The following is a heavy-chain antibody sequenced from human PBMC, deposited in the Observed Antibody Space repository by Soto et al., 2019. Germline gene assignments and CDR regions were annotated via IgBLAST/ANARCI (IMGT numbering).Heavy chain of an antibody. CDR3: ARETWEGATVKMLDY. CDR1: GGSVSSGTYY. J-gene: IGHJ4*02. V-gene: IGHV4-61*01. CDR2: IYTSGST. D-gene: IGHD1-26*01. Sequence: QVQLQESGPGLVKPSETLSLTCTVSGGSVSSGTYYWNWIRQSPGKGLEWIGYIYTSGSTKYNPSLKSRVTISADTSKNQFSLRLSSVTAADTAVYYCARETWEGATVKMLDYWGQGTLVTVSS.